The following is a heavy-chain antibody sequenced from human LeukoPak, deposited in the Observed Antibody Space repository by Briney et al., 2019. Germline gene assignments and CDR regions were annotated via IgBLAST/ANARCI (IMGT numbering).Heavy chain of an antibody. CDR2: ISWNSGNV. Sequence: QPGGSLRLSCAPSGFMFNDYALHWVRQAPGKGLEWVSSISWNSGNVYYVDSVKGRFTISRDNAKNSLSLQMNSLKPEDTALYYCAKGPGLGAGKRHLDLWGRGTLVIVSS. CDR1: GFMFNDYA. J-gene: IGHJ2*01. V-gene: IGHV3-9*01. CDR3: AKGPGLGAGKRHLDL. D-gene: IGHD6-13*01.